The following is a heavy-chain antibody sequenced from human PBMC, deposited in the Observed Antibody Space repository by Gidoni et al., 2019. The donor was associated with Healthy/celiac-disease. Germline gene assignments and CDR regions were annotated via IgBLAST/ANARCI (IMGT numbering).Heavy chain of an antibody. D-gene: IGHD6-13*01. Sequence: QVQLVESGGGVVQPGRSLRLSCSASGFTFSSYGMPWGRQAPGTGLEGVAVISYDGSNKYYADSVKGRFTIARDKSKNTLYLQMNSLRAEDTAVYYCAKARYSSSWFFDYWGQGTLVTVSS. CDR1: GFTFSSYG. CDR2: ISYDGSNK. J-gene: IGHJ4*02. V-gene: IGHV3-30*18. CDR3: AKARYSSSWFFDY.